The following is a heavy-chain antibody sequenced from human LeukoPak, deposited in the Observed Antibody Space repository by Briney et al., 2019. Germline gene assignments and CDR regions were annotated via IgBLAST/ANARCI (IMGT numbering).Heavy chain of an antibody. V-gene: IGHV3-33*01. J-gene: IGHJ6*02. CDR2: IWYDGSNK. CDR1: GFTFSSYG. D-gene: IGHD3-10*01. Sequence: GGSLRLSCAASGFTFSSYGMHWVRQAPGKGLEWVAVIWYDGSNKYYADSVKGRFTISRDNSKNTLYLQMNSLRAEDTAVYYCARDRVRGVRYYYYYYGMDVWGQGPTVTVSS. CDR3: ARDRVRGVRYYYYYYGMDV.